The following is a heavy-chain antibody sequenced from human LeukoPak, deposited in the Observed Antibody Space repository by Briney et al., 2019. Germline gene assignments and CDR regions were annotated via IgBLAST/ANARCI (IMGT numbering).Heavy chain of an antibody. Sequence: SETLSLTCTVSGGPINSYYGSWIRQPPGKGLEWIGYVSNSGSTNYNPSLESRVTISIDMSKKQFSLKLNSVTAEDTAVYYCARGMRRYFDYWGQGTLVTVSS. CDR2: VSNSGST. CDR3: ARGMRRYFDY. V-gene: IGHV4-59*01. CDR1: GGPINSYY. J-gene: IGHJ4*02. D-gene: IGHD2-8*01.